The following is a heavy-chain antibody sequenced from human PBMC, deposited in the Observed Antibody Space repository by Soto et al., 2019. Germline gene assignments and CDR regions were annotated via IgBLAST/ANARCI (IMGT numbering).Heavy chain of an antibody. Sequence: SETLSLTCTVSGGSINDYYWSWIRQRPGKGLEWIGHIYYSGSTYYNPSLKSRVTISLDTSESLFSLRLSSLTAADTAVYFCARDRLQYNYADSGDYYYYGMDVWGQGTTVTVSS. CDR2: IYYSGST. D-gene: IGHD3-16*01. J-gene: IGHJ6*02. CDR3: ARDRLQYNYADSGDYYYYGMDV. V-gene: IGHV4-59*01. CDR1: GGSINDYY.